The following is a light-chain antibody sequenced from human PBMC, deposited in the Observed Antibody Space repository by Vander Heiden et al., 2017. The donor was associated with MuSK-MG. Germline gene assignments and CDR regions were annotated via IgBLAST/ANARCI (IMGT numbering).Light chain of an antibody. CDR2: SNN. CDR1: SSNIGSNT. J-gene: IGLJ2*01. Sequence: QSVLTQPPSGFVTHRQTVRISCSGSSSNIGSNTVNWYQQLPGTAPKLLIYSNNQRPSGVPDRFSGSKSGTSAALAISGLQDEDEADYYCAAWDDSRNGPVFGGGTKRTVL. CDR3: AAWDDSRNGPV. V-gene: IGLV1-44*01.